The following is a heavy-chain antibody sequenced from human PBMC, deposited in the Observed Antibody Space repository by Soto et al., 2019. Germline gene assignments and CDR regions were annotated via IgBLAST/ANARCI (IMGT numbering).Heavy chain of an antibody. V-gene: IGHV4-34*01. J-gene: IGHJ4*02. CDR2: INHSGIT. Sequence: PSETLSLTGAVYGGPFSCYYLSWIRQPPGKGLEWIVEINHSGITNYNPSLKSRVTISVDTSKNQFSLKLSSVTAADTAVYYCARGGVTMVRVADSALDHWGQGTLVTVSS. CDR1: GGPFSCYY. CDR3: ARGGVTMVRVADSALDH. D-gene: IGHD3-10*01.